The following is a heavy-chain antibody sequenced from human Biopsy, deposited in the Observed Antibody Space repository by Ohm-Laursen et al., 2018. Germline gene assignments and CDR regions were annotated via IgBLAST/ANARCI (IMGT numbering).Heavy chain of an antibody. J-gene: IGHJ5*02. Sequence: SSVKVSCKASGYTFTTYDNTWVRQATGQGPEWMGWMNPISGNTGYAHKFRGRVTMTSDSSISTAYLEVSSLTFEDTAVYYCARAVRYRLLSDPWGQGTLVTVSS. CDR3: ARAVRYRLLSDP. D-gene: IGHD2/OR15-2a*01. CDR2: MNPISGNT. V-gene: IGHV1-8*01. CDR1: GYTFTTYD.